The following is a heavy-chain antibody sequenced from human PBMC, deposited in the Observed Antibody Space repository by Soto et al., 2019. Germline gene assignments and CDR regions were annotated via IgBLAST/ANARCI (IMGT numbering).Heavy chain of an antibody. Sequence: SETLSLTXDVSGGSISSVGYSWNWIRQPPGKGLEWIGYISCSGSTSVSASLKSRVTMSLDKSQNQFSLKLTSVTAADTAVYYCGRGRYSRASSGYYFSDAFDIWGQGTMVTVS. V-gene: IGHV4-30-4*07. J-gene: IGHJ3*02. CDR2: ISCSGST. D-gene: IGHD3-22*01. CDR3: GRGRYSRASSGYYFSDAFDI. CDR1: GGSISSVGYS.